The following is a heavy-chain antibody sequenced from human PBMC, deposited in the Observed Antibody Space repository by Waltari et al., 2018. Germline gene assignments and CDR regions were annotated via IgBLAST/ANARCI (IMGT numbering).Heavy chain of an antibody. CDR1: GGSISSSSYY. CDR3: ARAHLEVYYYGMDV. D-gene: IGHD3-3*01. CDR2: IYYSGST. V-gene: IGHV4-39*07. Sequence: QLQLQESGPGLVKPSETLSLTCTVSGGSISSSSYYLGWIRQPPGKGRGWIGSIYYSGSTDYNPSLKSRVTISVDTSKNQFSLKLSSVTAADTAVYYCARAHLEVYYYGMDVWGQGTTVTVSS. J-gene: IGHJ6*02.